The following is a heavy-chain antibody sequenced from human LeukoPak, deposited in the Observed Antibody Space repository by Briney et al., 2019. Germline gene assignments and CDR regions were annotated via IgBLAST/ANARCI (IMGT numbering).Heavy chain of an antibody. D-gene: IGHD2-8*02. CDR3: AKDPGASVSGFHMDV. J-gene: IGHJ6*03. V-gene: IGHV3-30*02. CDR2: IWSDGNNR. CDR1: GFTFRNYG. Sequence: PGGSLRLSCAASGFTFRNYGMHWVRQATGKGLEWVSFIWSDGNNRFYAASVKGRFTISRDNSKSMLYLQMDSLRPEDTAVHYCAKDPGASVSGFHMDVWGKGTTVIVSS.